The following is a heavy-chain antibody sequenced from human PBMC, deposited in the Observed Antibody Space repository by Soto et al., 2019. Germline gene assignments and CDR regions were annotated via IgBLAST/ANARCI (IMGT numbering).Heavy chain of an antibody. J-gene: IGHJ6*01. CDR1: GYTFTSYA. CDR2: INAGNGNT. Sequence: ASVKVSCKASGYTFTSYAMHWVRQAPGQRLEWMGWINAGNGNTKYSQKFQGRVTITRDTSASTAYMELSSLRSEDTAVYYCARWMEWLLRGYYYYGMDVWGQGTTVTVCS. CDR3: ARWMEWLLRGYYYYGMDV. D-gene: IGHD3-3*01. V-gene: IGHV1-3*01.